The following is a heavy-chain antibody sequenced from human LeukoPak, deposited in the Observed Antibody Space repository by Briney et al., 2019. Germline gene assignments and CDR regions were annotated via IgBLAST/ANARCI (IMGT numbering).Heavy chain of an antibody. CDR3: ARSGPLHRAFDI. D-gene: IGHD6-25*01. Sequence: PSETLSLTCTVSGDSISSYYWNWIRQPPGKGLEWIGYFYYSGNTNYHPSLKSRVTISVDTSKNQFSLKLTSVTAADTAVYYCARSGPLHRAFDIWGQGTMVTVSS. J-gene: IGHJ3*02. CDR2: FYYSGNT. CDR1: GDSISSYY. V-gene: IGHV4-59*01.